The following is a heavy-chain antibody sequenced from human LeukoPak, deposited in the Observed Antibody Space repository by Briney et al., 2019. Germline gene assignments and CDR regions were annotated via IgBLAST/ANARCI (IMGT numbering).Heavy chain of an antibody. Sequence: SETLSLTCAISGASIASGSYHWDWIRQPAGSRPEYIGRISAGGRTNYNPSLKSRLTISMDTSKNHVSLRLSSVTAAATAVYYCTRGGHDYGGSFDTWGQGILVTVSS. D-gene: IGHD4-23*01. CDR3: TRGGHDYGGSFDT. J-gene: IGHJ5*02. CDR2: ISAGGRT. V-gene: IGHV4-61*02. CDR1: GASIASGSYH.